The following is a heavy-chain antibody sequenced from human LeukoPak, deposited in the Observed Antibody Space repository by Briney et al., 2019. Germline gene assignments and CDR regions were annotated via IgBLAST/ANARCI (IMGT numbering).Heavy chain of an antibody. D-gene: IGHD6-19*01. J-gene: IGHJ6*03. CDR2: IYPSDSDT. CDR3: ARQSSGWQYYYYYYYMDV. Sequence: GESLKISCQGSGSSFTSYWIDWVRQLPGKGLEWMGIIYPSDSDTRYSPSFQGQVTISADKSISTAYLQWSSLKASDTAMYYCARQSSGWQYYYYYYYMDVWGKGTTVTVSS. CDR1: GSSFTSYW. V-gene: IGHV5-51*01.